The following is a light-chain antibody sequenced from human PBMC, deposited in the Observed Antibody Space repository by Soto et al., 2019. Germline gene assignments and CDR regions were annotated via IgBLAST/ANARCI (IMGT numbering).Light chain of an antibody. J-gene: IGKJ2*01. CDR2: TAS. CDR1: QSIGSW. V-gene: IGKV1-5*03. Sequence: DIQMTQSPSTLSGSVGDRVIITCRASQSIGSWLAWYQQQPGKVPKLLIYTASTLQSGVPSRFSGSGSGTEFTLTISSLQPDDFATYYCQHCNSYPYTFGQGTKVDIK. CDR3: QHCNSYPYT.